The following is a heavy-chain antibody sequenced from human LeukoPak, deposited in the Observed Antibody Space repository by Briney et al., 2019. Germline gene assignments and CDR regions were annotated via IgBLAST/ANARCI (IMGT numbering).Heavy chain of an antibody. D-gene: IGHD2-21*02. J-gene: IGHJ4*02. CDR1: GDSLTSSTHY. CDR2: IYHSGGT. CDR3: ARPAEGTAIQPFDY. Sequence: SETLSLTCTVSGDSLTSSTHYWGWIRQPPGKGLEWIGSIYHSGGTDCNPSHKNRVTISVDTSKNHSSLKLTSVTAPDTAVDYCARPAEGTAIQPFDYWCQGARVIVSS. V-gene: IGHV4-39*02.